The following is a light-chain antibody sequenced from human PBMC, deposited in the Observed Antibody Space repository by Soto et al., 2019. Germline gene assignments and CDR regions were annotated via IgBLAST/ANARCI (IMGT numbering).Light chain of an antibody. V-gene: IGKV1-27*01. Sequence: DVQMTQSPSSLSAFVGDRVTITCRASQGIAPYLAWFQQKPGKVPKLLIYATSTLQSGVPSRFSGSGSGTDFTLTISSLQPEDVAIYYCQKYNSAPPTFGGGTKVEIK. CDR3: QKYNSAPPT. J-gene: IGKJ4*01. CDR1: QGIAPY. CDR2: ATS.